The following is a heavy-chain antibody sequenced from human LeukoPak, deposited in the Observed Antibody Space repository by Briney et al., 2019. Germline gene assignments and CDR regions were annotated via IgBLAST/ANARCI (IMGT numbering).Heavy chain of an antibody. D-gene: IGHD6-6*01. CDR3: ARGDEYGSSSMYYYHGMDV. J-gene: IGHJ6*02. V-gene: IGHV3-21*01. CDR2: ISSSSSYI. Sequence: PGGSLRLSCAASGFTFSSYSMNWVRQAPGKGLEWVSSISSSSSYIYYADSVKGRFTLSRDNSKDTLFLQMNSLRAEDTAVYYCARGDEYGSSSMYYYHGMDVWGQGTTVTVSS. CDR1: GFTFSSYS.